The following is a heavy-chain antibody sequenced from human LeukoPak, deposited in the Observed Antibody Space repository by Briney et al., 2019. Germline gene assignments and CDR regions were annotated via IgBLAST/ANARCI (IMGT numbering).Heavy chain of an antibody. J-gene: IGHJ4*02. CDR1: GFTFSSYW. D-gene: IGHD2-15*01. Sequence: PGGSLRLSCAASGFTFSSYWMSWVRQAPGKGLEWVANIKQDGSEKYYVDSVKGRFTISRDNSENTLHLQMSSLRPEDTAIYYCVKLLLGARRPYDYWGQGTLVTVSS. V-gene: IGHV3-7*02. CDR3: VKLLLGARRPYDY. CDR2: IKQDGSEK.